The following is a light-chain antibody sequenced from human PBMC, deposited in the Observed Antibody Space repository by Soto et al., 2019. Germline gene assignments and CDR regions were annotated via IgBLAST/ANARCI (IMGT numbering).Light chain of an antibody. Sequence: QSALTQPRSVSGSPGQSVTISCTITSNDLGGYNYFSWYQQRPGKAPKLMIYDVIKRPSGVSDRFSGSKSGNTASLTISGLQAEDEADYYCCSYAASYTLIFGGGTKVTVL. V-gene: IGLV2-11*01. CDR2: DVI. CDR1: SNDLGGYNY. J-gene: IGLJ2*01. CDR3: CSYAASYTLI.